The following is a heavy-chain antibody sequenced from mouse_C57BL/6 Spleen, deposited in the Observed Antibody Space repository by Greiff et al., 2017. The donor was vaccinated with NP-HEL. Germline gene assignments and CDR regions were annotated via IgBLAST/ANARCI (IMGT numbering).Heavy chain of an antibody. CDR1: GYTFTSYW. V-gene: IGHV1-59*01. Sequence: VQLQQPGAELVRPGTSVKLSCKASGYTFTSYWMHWVKQRPGQGLEWIGVIDPSDSYTNYNQKFKGKATLTVDTSSSTAYMQLSSLTSEDSAVYYCARGELGRGDYWGQGTTLTVSS. J-gene: IGHJ2*01. CDR3: ARGELGRGDY. CDR2: IDPSDSYT. D-gene: IGHD4-1*01.